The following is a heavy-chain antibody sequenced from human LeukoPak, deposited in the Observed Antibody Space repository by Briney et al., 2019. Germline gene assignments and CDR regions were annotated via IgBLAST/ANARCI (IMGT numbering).Heavy chain of an antibody. Sequence: PGGSLRLSCAASGFTVSSNYMSWVRQAPGKGLEWVSVIYSGGSTYYADSVKGRFTISRDNSKNTLYLQMNSLRAEDTAVYYCAREARDGYYYYMDVWGKGTTVTVSS. CDR3: AREARDGYYYYMDV. V-gene: IGHV3-53*01. CDR2: IYSGGST. D-gene: IGHD5-24*01. CDR1: GFTVSSNY. J-gene: IGHJ6*03.